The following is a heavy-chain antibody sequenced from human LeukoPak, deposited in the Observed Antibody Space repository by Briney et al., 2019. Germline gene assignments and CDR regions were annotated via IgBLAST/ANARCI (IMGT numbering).Heavy chain of an antibody. Sequence: GGSLRLSCAASGFTFSSYGMHWVRQAPGKGLEWVAVIWYDGSNKYYADSVKGRFTISRDNSKNTLYLQMNSLRAEDTAVYYCATPGYYDSSGYSGLNYGMDVWGQGTTVTVSS. J-gene: IGHJ6*02. CDR1: GFTFSSYG. D-gene: IGHD3-22*01. CDR2: IWYDGSNK. V-gene: IGHV3-33*01. CDR3: ATPGYYDSSGYSGLNYGMDV.